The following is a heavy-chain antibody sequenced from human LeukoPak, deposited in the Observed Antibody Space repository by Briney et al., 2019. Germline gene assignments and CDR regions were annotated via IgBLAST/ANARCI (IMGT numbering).Heavy chain of an antibody. CDR2: IYHNGTP. CDR1: VGSINSGNW. V-gene: IGHV4-4*02. J-gene: IGHJ6*02. Sequence: SETLPLTCAVSVGSINSGNWCSWVRQSPGKGLEWIEEIYHNGTPNYNPSLKSRVTISADTFKNHFSLKMTSVTAADTAVYYCATAPILRGEGGEHYKYGMDVWGQGTTVIVSS. CDR3: ATAPILRGEGGEHYKYGMDV. D-gene: IGHD2-2*02.